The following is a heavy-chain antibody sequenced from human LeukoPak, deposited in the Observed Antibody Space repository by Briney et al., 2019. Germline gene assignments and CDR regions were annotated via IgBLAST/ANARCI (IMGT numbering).Heavy chain of an antibody. CDR1: GGSIIHGIYY. J-gene: IGHJ6*03. V-gene: IGHV4-39*07. Sequence: SETLSLTCNVSGGSIIHGIYYWGWIRQPPGRGLEWIGSIYYSGITYYNPSLKSRVTLTVDTSTNQFSLRLTSMTAADTAVYFCARVHYDTSGYRYYYYYMDVWGKGTTVTVSS. CDR3: ARVHYDTSGYRYYYYYMDV. D-gene: IGHD3-22*01. CDR2: IYYSGIT.